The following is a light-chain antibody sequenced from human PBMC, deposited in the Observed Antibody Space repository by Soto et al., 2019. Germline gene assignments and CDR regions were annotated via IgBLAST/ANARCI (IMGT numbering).Light chain of an antibody. CDR3: QQYNSYLWT. Sequence: DIQMTQSPSTLSASVGDRVTITCRASQSISSWLAWYQQKPGKAPKLLIYDAFSLESGVPSRFSGSGSGTEFTLTIGSLQPDEFAAYDCQQYNSYLWTISQGSKVEVK. V-gene: IGKV1-5*01. CDR1: QSISSW. J-gene: IGKJ1*01. CDR2: DAF.